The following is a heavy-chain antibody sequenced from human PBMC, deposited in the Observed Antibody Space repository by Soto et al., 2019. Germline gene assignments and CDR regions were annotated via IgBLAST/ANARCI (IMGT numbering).Heavy chain of an antibody. V-gene: IGHV1-2*02. Sequence: GGSLRLSCAASGFTFSSYGMHWVRQAPGQGLEWMGWINPNSGGTNYAQKFQGRVTMTRDTSISTAYMELSRLRSDDTAVYYCARGKPPYDYSSYYYYGMDVWGQGTTVTVSS. D-gene: IGHD4-4*01. CDR3: ARGKPPYDYSSYYYYGMDV. J-gene: IGHJ6*02. CDR2: INPNSGGT. CDR1: GFTFSSYG.